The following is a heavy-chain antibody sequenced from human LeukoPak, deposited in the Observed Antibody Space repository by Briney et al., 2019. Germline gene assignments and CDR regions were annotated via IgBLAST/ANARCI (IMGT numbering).Heavy chain of an antibody. CDR3: TREFSSGWYDC. D-gene: IGHD6-19*01. J-gene: IGHJ4*02. V-gene: IGHV3-7*03. Sequence: GGSLRLSCVASGFTLNTYWMNWVRQAPGRGPEWVANMDQDGSTKQYVDSVKGRFTISRDNAKNSLHLQMNSLRAEDTAVYYCTREFSSGWYDCWGQGTLVTVSS. CDR2: MDQDGSTK. CDR1: GFTLNTYW.